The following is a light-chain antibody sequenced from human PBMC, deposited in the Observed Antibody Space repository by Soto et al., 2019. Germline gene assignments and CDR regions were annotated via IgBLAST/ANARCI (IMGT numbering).Light chain of an antibody. Sequence: DIQMTQSPSTLSASVGDTVTISCRASQSVITFVAWYQQKPGKAPKVLIYRTSTLESGVPSRFSGSGSGTEFTLTISSLQPDDFATYYCQQYSSSSVYTFGQGTKVDI. CDR2: RTS. CDR3: QQYSSSSVYT. V-gene: IGKV1-5*03. CDR1: QSVITF. J-gene: IGKJ2*01.